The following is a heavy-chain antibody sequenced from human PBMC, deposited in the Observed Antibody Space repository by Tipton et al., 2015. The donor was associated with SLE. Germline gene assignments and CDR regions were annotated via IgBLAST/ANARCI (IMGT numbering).Heavy chain of an antibody. CDR1: GGSISSHY. J-gene: IGHJ6*03. CDR2: IYYSGST. V-gene: IGHV4-59*11. D-gene: IGHD6-19*01. Sequence: GLVKPSETLSLTCTVSGGSISSHYWSWIRQLPGKGLEWIGYIYYSGSTNYNPSLKSRVTISLDTSTNQFSLKLNSVTAADTAVYYCARCSSGWYNIFYYYMDVWGKGTTVTVSS. CDR3: ARCSSGWYNIFYYYMDV.